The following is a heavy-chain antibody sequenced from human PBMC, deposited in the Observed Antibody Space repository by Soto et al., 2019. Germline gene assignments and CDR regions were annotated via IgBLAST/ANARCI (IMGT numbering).Heavy chain of an antibody. CDR2: IYQRGFT. CDR3: AAWDISNP. CDR1: DNSISTSGFS. V-gene: IGHV4-30-2*01. J-gene: IGHJ4*02. D-gene: IGHD5-12*01. Sequence: PSETLSLTCSVSDNSISTSGFSWSWVRQAPGQGLEWIGYIYQRGFTAYNPSPRSRVTVSRDNVKNSFHLQMNSLRAEDTAVDFCAAWDISNPWGQGTLVTVSS.